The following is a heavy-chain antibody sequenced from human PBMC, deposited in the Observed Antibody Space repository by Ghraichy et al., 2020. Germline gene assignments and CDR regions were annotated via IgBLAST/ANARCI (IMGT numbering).Heavy chain of an antibody. CDR3: AKDIGSAEYDSNVEY. CDR1: GFTFDHYA. D-gene: IGHD1-1*01. CDR2: ISWNSGSR. Sequence: GGSLRLSCAASGFTFDHYAMHWVRQAPGKGLEWVSGISWNSGSRDYADSVKGRFTISRDNAKNSLYLQMNSLRVEDTALYYCAKDIGSAEYDSNVEYWGQGTLVTVSS. J-gene: IGHJ4*02. V-gene: IGHV3-9*01.